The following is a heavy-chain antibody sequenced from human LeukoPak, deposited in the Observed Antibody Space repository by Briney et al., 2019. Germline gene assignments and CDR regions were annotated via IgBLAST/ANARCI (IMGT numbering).Heavy chain of an antibody. V-gene: IGHV4-59*01. D-gene: IGHD5-12*01. CDR2: IYYSGST. Sequence: SETLSLTCTVSGGSISSYYWSWIRKPPGKGLEWIGYIYYSGSTNYNPSLKSRVTISVDTSKNQFSLKLSSVTAADTAMYYCARVSGYDWESFYDYWGQGSLVTVSS. CDR3: ARVSGYDWESFYDY. J-gene: IGHJ4*02. CDR1: GGSISSYY.